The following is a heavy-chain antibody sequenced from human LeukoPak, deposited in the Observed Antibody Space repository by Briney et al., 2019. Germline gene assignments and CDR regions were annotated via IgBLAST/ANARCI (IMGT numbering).Heavy chain of an antibody. CDR1: GFSFSDYN. J-gene: IGHJ4*02. Sequence: WGSLRLSCAASGFSFSDYNMNWVSQAPGKALEWVSSITTTGTYIFYGDSVKGRFTISRDNAKNSLYLQMNSLRAEDTAVYYCARDRDDYVWGSYRPLGYWGQGTLVTVSS. V-gene: IGHV3-21*04. CDR2: ITTTGTYI. CDR3: ARDRDDYVWGSYRPLGY. D-gene: IGHD3-16*02.